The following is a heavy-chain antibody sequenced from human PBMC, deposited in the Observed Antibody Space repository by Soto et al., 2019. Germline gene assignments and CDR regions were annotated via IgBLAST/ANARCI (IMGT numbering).Heavy chain of an antibody. J-gene: IGHJ4*02. CDR3: ARGKSYSDGSCRFDY. CDR1: GFTFSHYG. CDR2: IYIGGSEK. V-gene: IGHV3-30*03. Sequence: QVHLVESGGGVVQPGRSLRLSCVASGFTFSHYGIHWVRQAPGKGLEWVAFIYIGGSEKDYADSVKGRFTISRDNSKNTVDLQMNSLRPEDTAVYYCARGKSYSDGSCRFDYWGPGIRVAVSS. D-gene: IGHD3-22*01.